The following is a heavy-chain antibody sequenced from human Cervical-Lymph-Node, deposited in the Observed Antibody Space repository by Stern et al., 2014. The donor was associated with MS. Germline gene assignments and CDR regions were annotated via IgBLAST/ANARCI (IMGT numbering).Heavy chain of an antibody. CDR2: ITPVFGTT. CDR1: GDTFSSCA. D-gene: IGHD1-26*01. V-gene: IGHV1-69*06. J-gene: IGHJ4*02. CDR3: ARGGGLVGYFDY. Sequence: QMQLVQSGAEVKKPGSSVTVSCKASGDTFSSCAINWVRQVPGQGLEWLVWITPVFGTTNYAHKFQGRVTITADKSTNTAYMELMTLRSEDTAVYYCARGGGLVGYFDYWGQGTLVSVSS.